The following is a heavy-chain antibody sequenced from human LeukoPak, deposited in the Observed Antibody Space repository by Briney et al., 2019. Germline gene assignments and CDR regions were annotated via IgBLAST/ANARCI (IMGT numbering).Heavy chain of an antibody. Sequence: GRSLRLSCAASGFTFSSYAMSWVRQAPGKGLEWVSAISGSGGSTYYADSVKGRFTISRDNSKNTLYLQMNSLRAEDTAVYYCAKDPSYYYDSSGYYAWGQGTLVTVSS. D-gene: IGHD3-22*01. CDR2: ISGSGGST. CDR3: AKDPSYYYDSSGYYA. V-gene: IGHV3-23*01. CDR1: GFTFSSYA. J-gene: IGHJ5*02.